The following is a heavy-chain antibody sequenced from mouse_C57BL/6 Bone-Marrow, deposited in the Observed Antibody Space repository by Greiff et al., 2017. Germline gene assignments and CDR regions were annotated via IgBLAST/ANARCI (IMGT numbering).Heavy chain of an antibody. J-gene: IGHJ1*03. CDR2: VYPYNVGT. CDR1: GFTFTDYY. D-gene: IGHD1-1*01. Sequence: VQLVESGPVLVKPGPSVKISCKASGFTFTDYYMHWVKQSHGKSLEWIGLVYPYNVGTSYNQKFKGKATLTGDTSSSTAYMELNSLTSEDSAVYYCARGYGSPYWYCDVWGTGTTVTVSS. CDR3: ARGYGSPYWYCDV. V-gene: IGHV1-36*01.